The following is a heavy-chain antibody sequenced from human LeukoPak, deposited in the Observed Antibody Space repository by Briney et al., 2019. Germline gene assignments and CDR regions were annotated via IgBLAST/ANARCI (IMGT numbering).Heavy chain of an antibody. J-gene: IGHJ5*02. D-gene: IGHD1-26*01. Sequence: ASVKVSCKTSGYTFSTYGLRWVRQAPGQGLEWMGRISGNSGKTHYAQKFQDRVTLTTDTSSTTAFMELRSLRSDDTAMYYCARNAGSYFEFAPWGQGTLVTVSS. CDR3: ARNAGSYFEFAP. V-gene: IGHV1-18*01. CDR2: ISGNSGKT. CDR1: GYTFSTYG.